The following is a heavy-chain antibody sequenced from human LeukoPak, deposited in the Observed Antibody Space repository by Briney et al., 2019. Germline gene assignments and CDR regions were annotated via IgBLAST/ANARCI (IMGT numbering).Heavy chain of an antibody. V-gene: IGHV3-30*02. CDR1: GFTFSSYG. Sequence: GGSLRLSCAASGFTFSSYGMHWVRQAPGKGLEWVAFIRYDGSNKYYADSVKGRFTISRDNSKNTLYLQMNSLRVDDTAIYYCARRPPTGAALDHWGQGTRVTVSS. J-gene: IGHJ5*02. CDR2: IRYDGSNK. CDR3: ARRPPTGAALDH. D-gene: IGHD6-6*01.